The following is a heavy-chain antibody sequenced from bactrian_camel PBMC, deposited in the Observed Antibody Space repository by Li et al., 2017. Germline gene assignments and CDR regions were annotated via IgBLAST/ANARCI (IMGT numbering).Heavy chain of an antibody. Sequence: VQLVESGGGLVRPGGSLTLSCKASGFTFSSYDMSWVRQGPGKGPEWVSAIKGDGSKTYYADSVKGRFTVSRDNTRNTLYLQMNSLNTEDTAVYYCATVIGSYCTRTYCPPAYWGQGTQVTVS. CDR1: GFTFSSYD. CDR3: ATVIGSYCTRTYCPPAY. V-gene: IGHV3S31*01. J-gene: IGHJ4*01. D-gene: IGHD2*01. CDR2: IKGDGSKT.